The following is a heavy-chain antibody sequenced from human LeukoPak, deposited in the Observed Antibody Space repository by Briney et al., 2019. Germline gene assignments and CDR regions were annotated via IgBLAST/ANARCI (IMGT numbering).Heavy chain of an antibody. V-gene: IGHV4-30-4*01. J-gene: IGHJ4*02. CDR1: GGSFSGYY. D-gene: IGHD6-6*01. CDR3: ARARGKYSSSSVYFDY. CDR2: IYYSGST. Sequence: SETLSLTCAVYGGSFSGYYWSWIRQPPGKGLEWIGYIYYSGSTYYNPSLKSRVTISVDTSKNQFSLKLSSVTAADTAVYYCARARGKYSSSSVYFDYWGQGTLVTVSS.